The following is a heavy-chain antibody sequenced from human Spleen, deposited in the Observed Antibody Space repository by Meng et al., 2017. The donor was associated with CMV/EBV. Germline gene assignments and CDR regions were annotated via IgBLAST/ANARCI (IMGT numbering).Heavy chain of an antibody. Sequence: GGSLRLSCAASGFTFSSYWMSWVRQAPGKGLEWVANIKQDGSEKYYVDSVKGRFTISRDNAKNSLYLQMNSLRAEDTAVYYCARERCSSTSCYSNWFDPWGQGTLVTVSS. CDR2: IKQDGSEK. J-gene: IGHJ5*02. CDR3: ARERCSSTSCYSNWFDP. V-gene: IGHV3-7*01. CDR1: GFTFSSYW. D-gene: IGHD2-2*01.